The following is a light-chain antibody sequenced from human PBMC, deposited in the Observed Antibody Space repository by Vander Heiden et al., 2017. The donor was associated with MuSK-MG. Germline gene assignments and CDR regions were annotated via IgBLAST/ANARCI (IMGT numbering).Light chain of an antibody. CDR2: ENN. CDR3: GTWDSSLSGAV. Sequence: QSVLTQPPSVSAAPGQKVTISCSGSSSNIGNNYVSWYQQLPGTAPELLSYENNKRPSGFPDRFSGSKSGTSATLGITGLQTGDEADYYCGTWDSSLSGAVFGGGTQLTVL. CDR1: SSNIGNNY. V-gene: IGLV1-51*02. J-gene: IGLJ7*01.